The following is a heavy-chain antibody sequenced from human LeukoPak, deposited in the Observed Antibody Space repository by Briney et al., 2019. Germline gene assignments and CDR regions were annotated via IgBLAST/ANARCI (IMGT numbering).Heavy chain of an antibody. V-gene: IGHV3-49*04. J-gene: IGHJ1*01. D-gene: IGHD2-21*02. Sequence: PGGSLRLSCTASGFSIGDYAMSWVRQAPGKGLEWVVFIRSKAYGGTTEYAASVKGRFTISRDDSKSIAYLQMNSLKTEDTAVYYCTRAYCGGDCYFQHWGQGTLVTV. CDR3: TRAYCGGDCYFQH. CDR1: GFSIGDYA. CDR2: IRSKAYGGTT.